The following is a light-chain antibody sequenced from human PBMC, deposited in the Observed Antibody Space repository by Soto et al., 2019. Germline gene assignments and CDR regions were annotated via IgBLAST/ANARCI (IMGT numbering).Light chain of an antibody. V-gene: IGKV3-20*01. J-gene: IGKJ3*01. CDR3: QQYGSSPLFT. Sequence: EIVLTQSPGTLSLSPGERATLSCRASQSVSSSYLAWYQQNPGQAPRLLIYGASSKATGIPDRFSGSGSGTDSTLTIISLKPEDFAVYYCQQYGSSPLFTFGPGTKVDIK. CDR1: QSVSSSY. CDR2: GAS.